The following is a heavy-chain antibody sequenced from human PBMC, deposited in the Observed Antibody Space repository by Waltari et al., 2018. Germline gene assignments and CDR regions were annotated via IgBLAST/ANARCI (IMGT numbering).Heavy chain of an antibody. CDR3: AKDMLAFITMVDY. CDR2: ISWNSGSI. D-gene: IGHD3-10*01. Sequence: EVQLVESGGGLVQPGRSLRLSCAASGFTFDDYAMHWVRQAPGKGLEWVSGISWNSGSIGYADSVKGRFTISRDNAKNSLYLQMNSLRAEDTALYYCAKDMLAFITMVDYWGQGTLVTVSS. V-gene: IGHV3-9*01. J-gene: IGHJ4*02. CDR1: GFTFDDYA.